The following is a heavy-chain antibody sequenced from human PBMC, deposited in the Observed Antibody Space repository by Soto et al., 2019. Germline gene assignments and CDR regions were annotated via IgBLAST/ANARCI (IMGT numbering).Heavy chain of an antibody. CDR3: ANTGYRSWPVADYFQK. D-gene: IGHD6-13*01. J-gene: IGHJ1*01. CDR1: GGAISSYY. Sequence: SETLSLTCTVSGGAISSYYWSWIRQPPGKGLEWIGHIYYSGSTNYNPSLKSRVTISVDTSKNHFSLKLSSVTAADTAVYYCANTGYRSWPVADYFQKWGHGTMVT. CDR2: IYYSGST. V-gene: IGHV4-59*01.